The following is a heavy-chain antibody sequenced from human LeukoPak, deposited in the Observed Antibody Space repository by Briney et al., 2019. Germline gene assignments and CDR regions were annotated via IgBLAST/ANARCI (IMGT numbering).Heavy chain of an antibody. D-gene: IGHD3-22*01. V-gene: IGHV4-39*02. CDR1: GDSISSSSYS. CDR3: ARRGYYDSSGYLY. Sequence: SETLSLTCTVSGDSISSSSYSWGWIRQPPGKGLEWIGSFYYSGSTYYDLSLKSRVTISVDTSKNHFSLKLSSVTAADTAVYYCARRGYYDSSGYLYWGQGTLVTVAS. J-gene: IGHJ4*02. CDR2: FYYSGST.